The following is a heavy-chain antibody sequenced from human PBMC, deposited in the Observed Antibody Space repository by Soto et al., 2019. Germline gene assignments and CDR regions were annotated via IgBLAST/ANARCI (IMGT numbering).Heavy chain of an antibody. Sequence: QVQLVQSGAEVKKPGSSVTVSCKASGGTFSSYAISWVRQAPGHGLEWMGGIIPIFGTANYAQTFQGRVTITADESTSTAYMELSSLRAEDTAVYYCAREGCCTNGVCDTPYYDYGMDVWGQGTTVTVPS. V-gene: IGHV1-69*01. D-gene: IGHD2-8*01. CDR1: GGTFSSYA. CDR3: AREGCCTNGVCDTPYYDYGMDV. J-gene: IGHJ6*02. CDR2: IIPIFGTA.